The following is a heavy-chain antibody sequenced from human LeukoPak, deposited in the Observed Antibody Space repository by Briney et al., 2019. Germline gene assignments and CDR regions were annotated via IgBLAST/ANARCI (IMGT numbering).Heavy chain of an antibody. V-gene: IGHV4-34*01. CDR3: ASLYFYGSGSFPNY. CDR2: IHDSGST. Sequence: SETLSLTCAVYGGSFSGYYWGWIRQPPGKGLEWIGTIHDSGSTCYSPSLKSQVTISVDTSNNQFSLKLSSVTAGDTAVYYCASLYFYGSGSFPNYWGQGILVTVST. CDR1: GGSFSGYY. J-gene: IGHJ4*02. D-gene: IGHD3-10*01.